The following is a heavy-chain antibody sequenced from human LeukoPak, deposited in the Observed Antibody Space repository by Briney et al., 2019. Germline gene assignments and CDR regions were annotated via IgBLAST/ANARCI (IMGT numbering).Heavy chain of an antibody. J-gene: IGHJ6*02. V-gene: IGHV4-59*01. Sequence: SETLSLTCTVSGGSISSYYWSWIRQPPGKGLEWIGYIYYSGSTNYNPSLKSRVTISVDTSKNQFSLKLSSVTAADTAVYYCARLPYCGGDCYSVNYYYYYGMDVWGQGTMVTVSS. CDR2: IYYSGST. CDR3: ARLPYCGGDCYSVNYYYYYGMDV. D-gene: IGHD2-21*02. CDR1: GGSISSYY.